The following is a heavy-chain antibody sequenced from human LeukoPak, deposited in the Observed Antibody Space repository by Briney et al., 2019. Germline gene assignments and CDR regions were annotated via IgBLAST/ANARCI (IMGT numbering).Heavy chain of an antibody. CDR2: IGVCGDT. D-gene: IGHD2-8*02. J-gene: IGHJ3*01. V-gene: IGHV3-13*01. CDR3: ARAARFLESTGAHAFDL. CDR1: GFSFRTYD. Sequence: PGGSLRLSCAASGFSFRTYDMHWVRQGTGKGLEWVSGIGVCGDTHYPGSVKGRFTISRENAENSLYLQMNSLRVGDTAVYYCARAARFLESTGAHAFDLWGQGTMVTVSS.